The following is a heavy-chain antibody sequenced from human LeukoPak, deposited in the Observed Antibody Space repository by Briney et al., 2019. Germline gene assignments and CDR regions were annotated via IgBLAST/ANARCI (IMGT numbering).Heavy chain of an antibody. CDR1: GYPFTNYG. V-gene: IGHV1-18*01. CDR3: ARDLGAAGWTSSGWFRTPDY. J-gene: IGHJ4*02. CDR2: ISNYNGYT. Sequence: ASVKVSCKASGYPFTNYGISWVRQVPGQGLEWMGWISNYNGYTKYADKFQGRVTMTTDTSTTTAHMELRSLRSGDTVVYYCARDLGAAGWTSSGWFRTPDYWGQGTLVTVSS. D-gene: IGHD6-19*01.